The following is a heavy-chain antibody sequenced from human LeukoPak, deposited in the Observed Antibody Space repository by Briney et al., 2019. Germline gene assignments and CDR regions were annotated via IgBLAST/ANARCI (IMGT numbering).Heavy chain of an antibody. CDR1: GFTSSSYS. CDR2: ISSSSSYI. V-gene: IGHV3-21*01. Sequence: GGSLRLSCAASGFTSSSYSMNWVRQAPGKGLEWVSSISSSSSYIYYADSVKGRFTISRDNAKNSLYLQMNSLRAEDTAVYYCARDQGYSYGFDYWGQGTLVTVSS. D-gene: IGHD5-18*01. CDR3: ARDQGYSYGFDY. J-gene: IGHJ4*02.